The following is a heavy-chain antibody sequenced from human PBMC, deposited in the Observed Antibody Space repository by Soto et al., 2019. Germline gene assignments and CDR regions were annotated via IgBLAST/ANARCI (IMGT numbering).Heavy chain of an antibody. CDR1: GGSISTKTYY. D-gene: IGHD3-9*01. V-gene: IGHV4-39*01. J-gene: IGHJ6*02. CDR3: ARQETYFYVFTSYLDYNRMDV. Sequence: SETLSLTCTVSGGSISTKTYYWSWVRHTPGKGLEWIGKIFYSGITYYNPSLKSRVTMSVDTSKNQFSLTMRSVTAADTAVFYCARQETYFYVFTSYLDYNRMDVSAQGTTVTGSS. CDR2: IFYSGIT.